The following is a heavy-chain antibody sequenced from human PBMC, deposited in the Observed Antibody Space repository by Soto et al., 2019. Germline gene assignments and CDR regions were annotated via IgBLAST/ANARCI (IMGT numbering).Heavy chain of an antibody. CDR2: IYPGDSDT. CDR1: GYSFTSYW. CDR3: ARNFKDILTGIYYYGMDV. V-gene: IGHV5-51*01. Sequence: GESLKISCKGSGYSFTSYWIGWVRQMPGKGLEWMGIIYPGDSDTRYSPSFQGQVTISADKSISTAYLQWSSLKASDTAMYYCARNFKDILTGIYYYGMDVWGQGTTVTGLL. J-gene: IGHJ6*02. D-gene: IGHD3-9*01.